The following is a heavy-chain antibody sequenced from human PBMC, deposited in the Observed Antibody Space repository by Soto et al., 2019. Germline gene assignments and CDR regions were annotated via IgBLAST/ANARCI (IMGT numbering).Heavy chain of an antibody. V-gene: IGHV4-39*01. CDR1: GGSISSSSYY. CDR2: IYYSGST. Sequence: SETLSLTCTVSGGSISSSSYYWGWIRQPPGKGLEWIGSIYYSGSTYYNPSLKSRVTISVDTSKNQFSLKLSSVTAADTAVYYCARLIAAAGITGWFDPWGQGTLVTVSS. J-gene: IGHJ5*02. D-gene: IGHD6-13*01. CDR3: ARLIAAAGITGWFDP.